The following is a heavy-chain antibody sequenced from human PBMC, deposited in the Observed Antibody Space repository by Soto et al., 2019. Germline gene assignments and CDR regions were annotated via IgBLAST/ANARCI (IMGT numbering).Heavy chain of an antibody. CDR3: ARVLTVVAATPFHWFEP. Sequence: PSETLSLTCTVSGGSXSSSRYYWGWIRQPPGKGLEWIGSIYYSGSTYYNPSLKSRVTISVDTSKNQFSLKLSSVTAADTAVYYCARVLTVVAATPFHWFEPWGQGTLVTVSS. D-gene: IGHD2-15*01. J-gene: IGHJ5*02. CDR2: IYYSGST. V-gene: IGHV4-39*01. CDR1: GGSXSSSRYY.